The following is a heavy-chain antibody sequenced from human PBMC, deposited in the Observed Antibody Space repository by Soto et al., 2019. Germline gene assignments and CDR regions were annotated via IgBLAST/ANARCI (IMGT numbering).Heavy chain of an antibody. J-gene: IGHJ3*01. V-gene: IGHV3-23*01. D-gene: IGHD5-12*01. Sequence: GGSLRLSCAASGFIFTNYAMNWVRQAPGKGLEWVSVIGGRGNSAYYADSVQGRFTISRDNSKNTLSLQMSSLTADDTAIYYCVREGRGSFDFWGRGTMVTVSS. CDR3: VREGRGSFDF. CDR1: GFIFTNYA. CDR2: IGGRGNSA.